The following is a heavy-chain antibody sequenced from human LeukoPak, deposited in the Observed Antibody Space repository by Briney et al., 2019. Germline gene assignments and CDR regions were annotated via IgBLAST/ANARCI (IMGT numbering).Heavy chain of an antibody. V-gene: IGHV3-23*01. CDR3: AKRRSRNTGPFDS. D-gene: IGHD5-18*01. CDR2: SSGPNT. CDR1: GFTISSDA. J-gene: IGHJ4*01. Sequence: PGGSLRLSCVASGFTISSDAMTWVHQAPGKGLELVSASSGPNTEYADSVRGGFFISRDVSKNTLYLQMTGLRAEDTAVYYCAKRRSRNTGPFDSWGQGTLVTVSP.